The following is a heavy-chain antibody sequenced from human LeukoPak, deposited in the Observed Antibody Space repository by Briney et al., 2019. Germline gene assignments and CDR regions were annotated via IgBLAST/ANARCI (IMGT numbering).Heavy chain of an antibody. Sequence: PGRSLRLSCAASGFTFDDYAVLWVRQAPGKGLECVSGISWNSGTIGYADSVKGRFTISRDNATNSLYLQMNSLRDGDMALYYCARGNSGSYSKDWFDPWGQGTLVTVSS. D-gene: IGHD1-26*01. CDR1: GFTFDDYA. CDR3: ARGNSGSYSKDWFDP. CDR2: ISWNSGTI. V-gene: IGHV3-9*03. J-gene: IGHJ5*02.